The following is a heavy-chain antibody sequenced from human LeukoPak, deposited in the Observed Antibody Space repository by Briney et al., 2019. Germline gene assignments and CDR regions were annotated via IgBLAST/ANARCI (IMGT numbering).Heavy chain of an antibody. D-gene: IGHD3-10*01. CDR1: GGSINSYF. Sequence: SETLSLTCTVSGGSINSYFWSWIRQPPGKGLEWMGYIYYSDNTNYNPSLKSRVTISVETSKNQFSLKLTSVTAADTAVYYCARGVNYDSGSYYDYWGQGTLVTVSS. J-gene: IGHJ4*02. CDR3: ARGVNYDSGSYYDY. V-gene: IGHV4-59*01. CDR2: IYYSDNT.